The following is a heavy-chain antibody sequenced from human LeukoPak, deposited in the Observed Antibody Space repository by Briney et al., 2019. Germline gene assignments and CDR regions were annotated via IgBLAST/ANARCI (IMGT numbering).Heavy chain of an antibody. D-gene: IGHD3-10*01. J-gene: IGHJ4*01. V-gene: IGHV4-59*01. CDR1: GGSINTYY. CDR2: LYNSGTT. CDR3: ARRGAKTVRFDY. Sequence: AETLRLSCTVSGGSINTYYWSWIRQPPGKGLEWIGYLYNSGTTNYNPSLTSRVSISGDTSKNQFSLKLNSVTAADTAVYYCARRGAKTVRFDY.